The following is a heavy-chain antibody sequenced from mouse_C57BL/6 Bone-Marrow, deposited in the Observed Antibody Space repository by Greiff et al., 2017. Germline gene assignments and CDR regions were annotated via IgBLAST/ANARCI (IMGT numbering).Heavy chain of an antibody. D-gene: IGHD1-1*01. CDR1: GYTFTDYN. Sequence: EVQLHQSGPELVKPGASVKIPCKASGYTFTDYNMDWVKQSHGKSLEWIGDINPNNGGTIYNQKFKGKATLTVDKSSSTAYMELRSLTSEDTAVYYCARRSVDGSRDYYAMDYWGQGTSVTVSS. CDR2: INPNNGGT. V-gene: IGHV1-18*01. CDR3: ARRSVDGSRDYYAMDY. J-gene: IGHJ4*01.